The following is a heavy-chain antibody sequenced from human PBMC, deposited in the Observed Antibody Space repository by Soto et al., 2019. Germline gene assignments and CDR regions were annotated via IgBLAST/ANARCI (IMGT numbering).Heavy chain of an antibody. D-gene: IGHD3-9*01. V-gene: IGHV1-18*01. Sequence: ASVKVSCKASGYTFTSYGISWVRQAPGQGLEWMGWISAYNGNTNYAQKLQGRVTMTTDTSTSTAYMGLRSLRSDDTAVYYCARDYDILTGRNWFDPWGQGTLVTVSS. J-gene: IGHJ5*02. CDR2: ISAYNGNT. CDR1: GYTFTSYG. CDR3: ARDYDILTGRNWFDP.